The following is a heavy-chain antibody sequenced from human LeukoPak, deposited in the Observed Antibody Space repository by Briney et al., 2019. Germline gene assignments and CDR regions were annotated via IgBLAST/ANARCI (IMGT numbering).Heavy chain of an antibody. CDR3: ARISGSGSNYYYYYMDV. CDR1: GFTFSSFG. CDR2: ITNTGGSS. J-gene: IGHJ6*03. Sequence: GGSLRLSCAPSGFTFSSFGMNWVRQPPGKGLEWVSTITNTGGSSYYADSVKGRFTISRDNSKNTLFLEMNNLRADDTAIYYCARISGSGSNYYYYYMDVWGQGTLVTVSS. V-gene: IGHV3-23*01. D-gene: IGHD3-10*01.